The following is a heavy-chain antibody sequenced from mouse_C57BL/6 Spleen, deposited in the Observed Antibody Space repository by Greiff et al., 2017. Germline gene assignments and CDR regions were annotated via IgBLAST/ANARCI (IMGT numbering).Heavy chain of an antibody. V-gene: IGHV7-3*01. CDR2: IRNKANGYTT. CDR3: ARPLYDYDVPSWFAY. Sequence: EVKLMESGGGLVQPGGSLSLSCAASGFTFTDYYMSWVRQPPGKALEWLGFIRNKANGYTTEYSASVKGRFTISRDNSQSILYLQMNALRAEDSATYYCARPLYDYDVPSWFAYWGQGTLVTVSA. D-gene: IGHD2-4*01. CDR1: GFTFTDYY. J-gene: IGHJ3*01.